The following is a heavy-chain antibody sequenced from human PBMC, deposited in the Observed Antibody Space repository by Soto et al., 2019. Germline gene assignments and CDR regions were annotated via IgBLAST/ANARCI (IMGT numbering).Heavy chain of an antibody. Sequence: GASVKVSCKASGYTFTGYYIHWVRQAPGQGLEWMGWINPNSGGTNYAQKFQGWVTMTRGTSISTAYMELSRLRSDDTAVYYCGRGGALWFGELSAYYYGMDVWGQGTTVTVSS. CDR2: INPNSGGT. J-gene: IGHJ6*02. D-gene: IGHD3-10*01. CDR1: GYTFTGYY. CDR3: GRGGALWFGELSAYYYGMDV. V-gene: IGHV1-2*04.